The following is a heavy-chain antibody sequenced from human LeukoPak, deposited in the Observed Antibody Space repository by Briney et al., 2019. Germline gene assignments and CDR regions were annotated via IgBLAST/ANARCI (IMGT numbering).Heavy chain of an antibody. CDR3: AKDSDCTNGVCYYAFDI. D-gene: IGHD2-8*01. Sequence: GGSLRLSCAASGFTFSSYAMSWVRQAPGKGLEWVSAISGSGGSTYYADSVKGRFTISRDNSKTTLYLQMNSLRAEDTAVYYCAKDSDCTNGVCYYAFDIWGQGTMVTVSS. J-gene: IGHJ3*02. CDR1: GFTFSSYA. V-gene: IGHV3-23*01. CDR2: ISGSGGST.